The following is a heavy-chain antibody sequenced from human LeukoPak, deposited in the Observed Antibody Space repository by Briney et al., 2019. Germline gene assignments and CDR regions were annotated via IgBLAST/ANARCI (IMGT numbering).Heavy chain of an antibody. CDR3: ARSGLGYCSSTSCGSHFDY. V-gene: IGHV4-59*01. CDR1: GGSISSYY. D-gene: IGHD2-2*01. J-gene: IGHJ4*02. Sequence: PSETLSLTCTVSGGSISSYYWSWIRQPPGKGLEWIGYIYYSGSTNYNPSLKSRVTISVDTSKKQFSLKLSSVTAADTAVYYCARSGLGYCSSTSCGSHFDYWGQGTLVTVSS. CDR2: IYYSGST.